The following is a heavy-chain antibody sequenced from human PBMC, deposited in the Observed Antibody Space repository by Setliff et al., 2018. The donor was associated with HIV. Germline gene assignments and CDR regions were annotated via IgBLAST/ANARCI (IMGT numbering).Heavy chain of an antibody. CDR3: ARDLGYDFGVYEPHRMDV. J-gene: IGHJ6*02. CDR1: GYAFSSYG. V-gene: IGHV1-18*01. D-gene: IGHD4-17*01. Sequence: ASVKVSCKASGYAFSSYGISWVRQAPGKGLDWTGWITGYNGKTHYEVQFQDKVTLTIDATADTADMDLRRLTSDVTCVYYCARDLGYDFGVYEPHRMDVWGQGTTVTVSS. CDR2: ITGYNGKT.